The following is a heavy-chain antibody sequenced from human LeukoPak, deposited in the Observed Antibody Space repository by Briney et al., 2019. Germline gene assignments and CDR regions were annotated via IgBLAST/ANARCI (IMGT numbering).Heavy chain of an antibody. V-gene: IGHV1-2*02. D-gene: IGHD2-15*01. J-gene: IGHJ4*02. CDR2: INPNSGGT. CDR3: ARGYCSGGSCYGLCDY. CDR1: GYTFTGYY. Sequence: GASVTVSCKASGYTFTGYYMHWVRQAPGQGLEWMGWINPNSGGTNYAQMFQGRVTMTRDTSISTAYMELSRLRSDDTAVYYCARGYCSGGSCYGLCDYWGQGTLVTVSS.